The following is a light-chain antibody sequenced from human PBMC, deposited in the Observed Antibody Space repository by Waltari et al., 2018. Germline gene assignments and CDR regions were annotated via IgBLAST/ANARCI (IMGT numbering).Light chain of an antibody. CDR1: QDINIH. V-gene: IGKV1-33*01. CDR3: HQYHDLPLT. Sequence: DIQMTQSPSSLSASVGDRVTITCQSSQDINIHLNWYHLISGKAPKLLIYDASSLESGVPSRFSGSTSGTEFTFTISSLQPEDTATYYCHQYHDLPLTFGGGTKVEIK. J-gene: IGKJ4*01. CDR2: DAS.